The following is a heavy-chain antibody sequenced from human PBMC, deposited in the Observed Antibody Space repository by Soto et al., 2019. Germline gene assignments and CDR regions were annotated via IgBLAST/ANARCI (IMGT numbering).Heavy chain of an antibody. D-gene: IGHD3-22*01. CDR1: GGSISSYY. J-gene: IGHJ6*02. Sequence: SETLSLTCTVSGGSISSYYWSWIRQPPGKGLEWIGYIYYSGSTNYNPSLKSRVTISVDTSKNQFSLKLSSVTAADTAVYYCAREPMYYYDSSGYSSYYYYGMDVWGQGTTVTVSS. V-gene: IGHV4-59*01. CDR3: AREPMYYYDSSGYSSYYYYGMDV. CDR2: IYYSGST.